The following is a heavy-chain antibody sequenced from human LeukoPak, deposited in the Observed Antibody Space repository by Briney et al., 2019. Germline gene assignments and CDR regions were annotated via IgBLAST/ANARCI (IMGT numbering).Heavy chain of an antibody. CDR1: GGSISSYY. V-gene: IGHV4-59*01. CDR3: ARGVGGSSY. D-gene: IGHD1-26*01. J-gene: IGHJ4*02. CDR2: IYYSGSA. Sequence: PSETLSLTCTVSGGSISSYYWSWIRQPPGKGLEWIGYIYYSGSANYNPSLKSRVTISVDTSKNQFSLKLSSATAADTAVYYCARGVGGSSYWGQGTLVTVSS.